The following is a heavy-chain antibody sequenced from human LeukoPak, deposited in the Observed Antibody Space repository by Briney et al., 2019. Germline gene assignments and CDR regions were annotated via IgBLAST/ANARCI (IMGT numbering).Heavy chain of an antibody. J-gene: IGHJ4*02. Sequence: GGSLRLSCAASGFTFSSYAVNWVRQTPGKGLERVSAISGDGGSTYYADSVKGRFTISRDNSKNTLYLQMNSLRAEDTAIYYCARASWVSSTDAVRWGQGTLVTVSS. CDR2: ISGDGGST. V-gene: IGHV3-23*01. CDR1: GFTFSSYA. D-gene: IGHD3-16*01. CDR3: ARASWVSSTDAVR.